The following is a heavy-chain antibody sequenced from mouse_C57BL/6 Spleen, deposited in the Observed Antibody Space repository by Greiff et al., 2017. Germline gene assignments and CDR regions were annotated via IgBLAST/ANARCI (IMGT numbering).Heavy chain of an antibody. Sequence: EVQLVESGGGLVQPKGSLKLSCAASGFSFNTYAMNWVRQAPGKGLEWVARIRSKSNNYATYYAESVKDRFTISRDDSESMLYLQMNNLKTEDTAMYYCVRHYYGSSYVLYAMDYWGQGTSVTVSS. CDR1: GFSFNTYA. D-gene: IGHD1-1*01. CDR2: IRSKSNNYAT. V-gene: IGHV10-1*01. J-gene: IGHJ4*01. CDR3: VRHYYGSSYVLYAMDY.